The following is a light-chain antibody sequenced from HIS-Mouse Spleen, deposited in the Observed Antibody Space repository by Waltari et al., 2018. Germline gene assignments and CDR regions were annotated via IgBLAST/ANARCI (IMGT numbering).Light chain of an antibody. CDR2: AAS. J-gene: IGKJ1*01. CDR3: QQLNSYPPT. V-gene: IGKV4-1*01. Sequence: DIVMTQSPDSLAVSLGERATINCKSSQSVLYSSNNKNYLAWYQQKPGQPPKLLIYAASTLQSGVPSRFSGSGSGTEFTLTISSLQPEDFATYYCQQLNSYPPTFGQGTKVEIK. CDR1: QSVLYSSNNKNY.